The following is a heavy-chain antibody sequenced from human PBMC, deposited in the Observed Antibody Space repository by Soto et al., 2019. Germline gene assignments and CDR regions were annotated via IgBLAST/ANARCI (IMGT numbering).Heavy chain of an antibody. CDR2: IYYSGST. V-gene: IGHV4-31*03. CDR3: ARDRPHYGSGSYTAESLDY. J-gene: IGHJ4*02. CDR1: GGSISSGGYY. D-gene: IGHD3-10*01. Sequence: QVQLQESGPGLVKPSQTLSLTCTVSGGSISSGGYYWSWIRQHPGKGLEWIGYIYYSGSTYYNPSLKSRVTIAVDTSKNQFSLKLSSVTAADTAVYYCARDRPHYGSGSYTAESLDYWGQGTLVTVSS.